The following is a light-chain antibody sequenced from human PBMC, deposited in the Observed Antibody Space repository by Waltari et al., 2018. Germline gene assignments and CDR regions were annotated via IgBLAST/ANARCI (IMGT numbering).Light chain of an antibody. CDR1: SSNIGSNT. CDR2: SNK. CDR3: AAWDDSLNGVV. V-gene: IGLV1-44*01. J-gene: IGLJ2*01. Sequence: QSVLTQPPSASGTPGQRVTISCSGSSSNIGSNTVNWYQQLPGTAPKRLNSSNKQRPSGVPDRFSGSKSGTSASLAISGLQSEDEADYYCAAWDDSLNGVVFGGGTKLTVL.